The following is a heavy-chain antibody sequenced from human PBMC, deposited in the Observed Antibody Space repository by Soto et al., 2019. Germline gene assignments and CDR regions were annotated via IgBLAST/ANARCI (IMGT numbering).Heavy chain of an antibody. CDR1: GGSFSGYY. CDR3: ARDLSTVTTKNYYYGMDV. V-gene: IGHV4-34*01. Sequence: SETLSLTCAVYGGSFSGYYWSWIRQPPGKGLEWIGEINHSGSTNYNPSLKSRVTISVDTSKNRFSLKLSSVTAADTAVYYCARDLSTVTTKNYYYGMDVWGQGTTVTVSS. D-gene: IGHD4-17*01. J-gene: IGHJ6*02. CDR2: INHSGST.